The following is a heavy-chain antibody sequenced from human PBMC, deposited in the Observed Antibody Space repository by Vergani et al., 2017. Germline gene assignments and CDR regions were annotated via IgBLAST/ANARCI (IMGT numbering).Heavy chain of an antibody. D-gene: IGHD3-9*01. Sequence: QVQVVQSGAEVKNSGASVKVSCKTSGYTFSNYYMHWVRQAPGQGLEWMGIINPSGGHTNYAQKFQGRVTMTRDTSTSTVYMELSSLRSEDTAIYYCAIGDYGILTGYRYWGQGTLVTVSA. V-gene: IGHV1-46*03. CDR3: AIGDYGILTGYRY. CDR2: INPSGGHT. J-gene: IGHJ4*02. CDR1: GYTFSNYY.